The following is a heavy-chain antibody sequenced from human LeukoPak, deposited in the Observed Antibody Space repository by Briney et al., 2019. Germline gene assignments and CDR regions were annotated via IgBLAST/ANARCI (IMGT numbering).Heavy chain of an antibody. CDR3: ARARAAAGTLNFDY. Sequence: PGGSLRLSCAASGFTFSDYYMSWIRQAPGKGLEWVSYISSSSSYTNYADSVKGRFTISRDNAKNSLYLQMNSLRAEDTAVYYCARARAAAGTLNFDYWGQGTLVTVSS. D-gene: IGHD6-13*01. V-gene: IGHV3-11*06. CDR1: GFTFSDYY. J-gene: IGHJ4*02. CDR2: ISSSSSYT.